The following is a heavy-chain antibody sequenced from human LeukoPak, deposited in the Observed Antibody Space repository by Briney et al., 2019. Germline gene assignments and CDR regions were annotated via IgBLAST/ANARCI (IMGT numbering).Heavy chain of an antibody. CDR1: GYTFTGYY. J-gene: IGHJ5*02. D-gene: IGHD3-10*01. CDR2: INPNSGGT. Sequence: ASVKVSCKASGYTFTGYYMHWVRQAPGQGLEWMGWINPNSGGTNYAQKFQGRVTMTRDTSISTAYMELSRLRSDDTAVYYCARDYGSGSYRYKWFDPWGQGTLVTVSS. V-gene: IGHV1-2*02. CDR3: ARDYGSGSYRYKWFDP.